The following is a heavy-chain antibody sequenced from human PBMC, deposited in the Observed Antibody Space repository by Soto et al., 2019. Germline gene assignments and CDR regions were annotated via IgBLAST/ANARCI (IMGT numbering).Heavy chain of an antibody. CDR3: AREDLWSGYNWFDS. CDR1: GFTFSSYS. V-gene: IGHV3-48*01. J-gene: IGHJ5*01. Sequence: EVQLVESGGGLVQPGGSLRLSCAASGFTFSSYSMNWVRQAPGKGLEWVSYISSSSSTIYYADSVKGRFTISRDNAKNALYLQMDCLRAEDTAVYYCAREDLWSGYNWFDSWGQGTLVTVSS. CDR2: ISSSSSTI. D-gene: IGHD3-3*01.